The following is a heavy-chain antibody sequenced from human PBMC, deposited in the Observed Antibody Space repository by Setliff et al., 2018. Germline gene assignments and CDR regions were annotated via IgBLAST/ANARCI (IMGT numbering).Heavy chain of an antibody. CDR3: ARDLNRWFGEFAFDI. CDR1: GGPFSDYY. J-gene: IGHJ3*02. Sequence: PSETLSLTCTFYGGPFSDYYWGWVRQTPGKGLEWIAEINPSGTTNYIPSLKSRLTISVDTSKRQFSLKLISVTAADTAVYYCARDLNRWFGEFAFDIWGQGTMVTVSS. D-gene: IGHD3-10*01. V-gene: IGHV4-34*01. CDR2: INPSGTT.